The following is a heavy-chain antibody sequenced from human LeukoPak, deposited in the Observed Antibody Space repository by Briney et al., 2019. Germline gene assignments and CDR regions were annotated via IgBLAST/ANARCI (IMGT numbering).Heavy chain of an antibody. CDR2: IYPGDSDT. V-gene: IGHV5-51*07. J-gene: IGHJ4*02. CDR1: GYSFTSYW. D-gene: IGHD1-26*01. CDR3: ARAYSSSYYAPDY. Sequence: GESLKISCKGSGYSFTSYWIGWVHQMPGKGLEWMGIIYPGDSDTRYSPSFQGQVTISADKSISTAYLQWSSLKASDTAMYYCARAYSSSYYAPDYWGQGTLVTVSS.